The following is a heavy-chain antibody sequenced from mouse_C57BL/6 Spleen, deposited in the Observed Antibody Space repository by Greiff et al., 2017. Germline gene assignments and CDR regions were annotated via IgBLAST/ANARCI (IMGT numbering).Heavy chain of an antibody. D-gene: IGHD1-1*01. CDR1: GYTFTSYW. J-gene: IGHJ3*01. Sequence: QVQLQQPGAELVKPGASVKLSCKASGYTFTSYWMHWVKQRPGQGLEWIGMIHPNSGSTNYNEKFKSKATLTVDKSSSKAYMQLSSLTSEDSAVYYCARPLYYYGSSSFAYWGQGTLVTVSA. CDR2: IHPNSGST. CDR3: ARPLYYYGSSSFAY. V-gene: IGHV1-64*01.